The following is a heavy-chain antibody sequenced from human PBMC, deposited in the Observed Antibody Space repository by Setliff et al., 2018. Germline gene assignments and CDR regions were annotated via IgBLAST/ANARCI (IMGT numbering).Heavy chain of an antibody. CDR1: GGTFSSYA. J-gene: IGHJ4*02. Sequence: APVKVSCKASGGTFSSYAISWVRQAPGQGLEWMGGIIPILGIANYAQKFQGRVTITADKSTSTAYMELSSLRSEDTAVYYCARDGGNSYGYYWGQGTLVTVSS. V-gene: IGHV1-69*10. CDR2: IIPILGIA. D-gene: IGHD5-18*01. CDR3: ARDGGNSYGYY.